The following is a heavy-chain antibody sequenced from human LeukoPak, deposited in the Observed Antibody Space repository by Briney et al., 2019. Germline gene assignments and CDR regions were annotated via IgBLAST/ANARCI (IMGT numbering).Heavy chain of an antibody. CDR2: ISWNSGSI. J-gene: IGHJ5*02. V-gene: IGHV3-9*01. CDR1: GFTFDDYA. D-gene: IGHD6-13*01. Sequence: GGSLRLSCAASGFTFDDYAMHWVRQAPGKGLEWVSGISWNSGSIGYADSVKGRFTISRDNAKNSLYLQMNSLRAEDTALYYCAKASRGSSWFGNWFDPWGQGTLVTVSS. CDR3: AKASRGSSWFGNWFDP.